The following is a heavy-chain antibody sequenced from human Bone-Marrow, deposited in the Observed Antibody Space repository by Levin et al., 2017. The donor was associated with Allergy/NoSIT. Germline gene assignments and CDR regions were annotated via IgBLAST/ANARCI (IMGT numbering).Heavy chain of an antibody. V-gene: IGHV1-69*01. CDR2: ITPMFGTA. D-gene: IGHD3-22*01. CDR1: GGTFSRYA. CDR3: AREWGYDSSGYYFAY. Sequence: KISCKASGGTFSRYAISWVRQAPGQGPEWMGGITPMFGTANYAQKFQGRVTITADESTSTAYLELSSLTSQHTAVYYCAREWGYDSSGYYFAYWGQGTLVTVSS. J-gene: IGHJ4*02.